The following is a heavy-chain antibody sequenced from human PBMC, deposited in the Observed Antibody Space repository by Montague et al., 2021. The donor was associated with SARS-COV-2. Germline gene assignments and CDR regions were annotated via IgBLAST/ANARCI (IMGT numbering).Heavy chain of an antibody. CDR2: ITHSGNT. V-gene: IGHV4-34*01. CDR1: TDSFSGYY. Sequence: SETLSLTCAVYTDSFSGYYWSWIRQSPGKGLEWIGEITHSGNTNHNPSLQSRVTISVDKSEKQVSLKLRSLTAADTAVYYCARGADYDFWSGFLRYKWFGPWGQGTPVIVSS. J-gene: IGHJ5*02. D-gene: IGHD3-3*01. CDR3: ARGADYDFWSGFLRYKWFGP.